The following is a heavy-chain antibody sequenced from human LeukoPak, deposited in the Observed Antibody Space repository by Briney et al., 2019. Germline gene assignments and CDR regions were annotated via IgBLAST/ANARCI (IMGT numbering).Heavy chain of an antibody. CDR3: ARVGITMIVVAPGDQDDY. V-gene: IGHV3-23*01. Sequence: GGSLRLSCAASGFTFSSYAMSWVRQAPGEGLEWVSAISGSGGSTYYADSVKGRFTISRDNSKNTLYLQMNSLRAEDTAVYYCARVGITMIVVAPGDQDDYWGQGTLVTVSS. CDR1: GFTFSSYA. CDR2: ISGSGGST. J-gene: IGHJ4*02. D-gene: IGHD3-22*01.